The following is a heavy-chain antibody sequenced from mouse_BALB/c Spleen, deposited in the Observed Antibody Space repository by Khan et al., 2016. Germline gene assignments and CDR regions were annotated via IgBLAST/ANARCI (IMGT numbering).Heavy chain of an antibody. CDR3: ARIRQSVDY. J-gene: IGHJ4*01. D-gene: IGHD1-1*01. CDR2: INSNGGST. Sequence: EVELVESGGGLVQPGGSLKLSCAASGFTFSTYAMSWVRQTPDKRLELVATINSNGGSTYYPDNVKGRFTISSDTAKNTMYLQMSSQESEDTAMCYCARIRQSVDYWGQGTSVTVSS. CDR1: GFTFSTYA. V-gene: IGHV5-6-3*01.